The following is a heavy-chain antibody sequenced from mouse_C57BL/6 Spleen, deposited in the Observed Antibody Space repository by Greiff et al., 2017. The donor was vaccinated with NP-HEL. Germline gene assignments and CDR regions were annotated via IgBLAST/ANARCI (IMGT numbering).Heavy chain of an antibody. CDR3: ARYSNYDYFDY. CDR1: GYTFTSYW. J-gene: IGHJ2*01. V-gene: IGHV1-64*01. CDR2: IHPNSGST. D-gene: IGHD2-5*01. Sequence: VQLQQSGAELVKPGASVKLSCKASGYTFTSYWMHWVKQRPGQGLEWIGMIHPNSGSTNYNEKFKSKATLTVDKSSSTAYMQLSSLTSEDSAVYYCARYSNYDYFDYWGQGTTLTVSS.